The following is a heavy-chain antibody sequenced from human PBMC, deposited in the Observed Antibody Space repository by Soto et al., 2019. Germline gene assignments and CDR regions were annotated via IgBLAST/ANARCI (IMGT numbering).Heavy chain of an antibody. D-gene: IGHD3-22*01. J-gene: IGHJ4*02. CDR1: GGTFSSYA. V-gene: IGHV1-69*01. Sequence: QVQLVQSGAEVKKPGSSVKVSCKASGGTFSSYAISWVRQAPGQGLEWMGGIIPIFGTANYAQKFQGRVTITADESTSTAYMELSRLRSEDTAVYYCAREGNYYDSSGFHPDYWGQGTLVTVSS. CDR3: AREGNYYDSSGFHPDY. CDR2: IIPIFGTA.